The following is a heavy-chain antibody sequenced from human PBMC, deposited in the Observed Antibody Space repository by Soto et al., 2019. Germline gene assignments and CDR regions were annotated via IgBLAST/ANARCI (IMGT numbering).Heavy chain of an antibody. V-gene: IGHV1-2*04. D-gene: IGHD4-17*01. CDR3: AREGGDYGDYKAPENWFDP. CDR1: GYTFTGYY. Sequence: QVQLVQSGAEVKKPGASVKVSCKASGYTFTGYYMHWVRQAPGQGLEWMGWINPNSGGTNHAQKFQGWGTMTRDTSISTAYMERSRLRSDDTAVYYCAREGGDYGDYKAPENWFDPWGQGTMVTVSS. CDR2: INPNSGGT. J-gene: IGHJ5*02.